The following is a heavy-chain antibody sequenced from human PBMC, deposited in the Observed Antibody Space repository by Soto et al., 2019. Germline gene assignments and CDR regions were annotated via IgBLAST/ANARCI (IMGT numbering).Heavy chain of an antibody. CDR1: GDSVSSNRAA. V-gene: IGHV6-1*01. CDR3: ARDQPGSSCDGVDI. J-gene: IGHJ3*02. D-gene: IGHD3-10*01. CDR2: THYRPKGYK. Sequence: SQTLALTCVISGDSVSSNRAAWNWIRLSPSGGLEWLGRTHYRPKGYKEYAVSVKSRIIINPDTSKNQFSLQLNSVTPEDTAIFSCARDQPGSSCDGVDIWGKGTMSPVS.